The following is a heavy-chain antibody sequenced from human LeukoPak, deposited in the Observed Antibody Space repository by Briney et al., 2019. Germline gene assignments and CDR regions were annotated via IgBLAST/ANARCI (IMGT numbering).Heavy chain of an antibody. CDR1: GHTLTALS. D-gene: IGHD4-17*01. V-gene: IGHV1-24*01. J-gene: IGHJ4*02. CDR2: FDPEAGET. CDR3: ARGIWSTTVTAYYLDY. Sequence: GASVKVSCKVSGHTLTALSMHWVRQAPGEGLEWLGGFDPEAGETISAQNFQGRVTIIRDTSARIAYMELSSLTSDDMSVYYCARGIWSTTVTAYYLDYWGQGTLVTVSS.